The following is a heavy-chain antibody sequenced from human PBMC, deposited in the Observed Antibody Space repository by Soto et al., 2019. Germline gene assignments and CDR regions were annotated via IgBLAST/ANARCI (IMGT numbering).Heavy chain of an antibody. CDR3: ARHTSGYYDS. V-gene: IGHV4-34*01. Sequence: SETLSLTCAVFGGSFSVYYWKWIRQPPGKGLEWIGRINHSGSTNYYWPLKSRVIISLDTSKNQFSLRLSSVTAADTAVYSGARHTSGYYDSWGQGTLVTVSS. CDR1: GGSFSVYY. J-gene: IGHJ5*02. CDR2: INHSGST. D-gene: IGHD3-3*01.